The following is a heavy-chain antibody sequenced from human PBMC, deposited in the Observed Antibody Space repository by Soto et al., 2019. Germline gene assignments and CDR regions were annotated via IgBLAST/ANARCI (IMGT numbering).Heavy chain of an antibody. CDR1: GYSFTTYW. V-gene: IGHV5-51*01. Sequence: GESLKISCKASGYSFTTYWIGWVRQKPGKVLEWMGIINPGDSDTRYSPSFQGHVTISADRSTSTAYLQWSSLTASDTAVYYCARHEQFYYHFYGMDVWGQGTPVTVSS. CDR2: INPGDSDT. CDR3: ARHEQFYYHFYGMDV. J-gene: IGHJ6*02.